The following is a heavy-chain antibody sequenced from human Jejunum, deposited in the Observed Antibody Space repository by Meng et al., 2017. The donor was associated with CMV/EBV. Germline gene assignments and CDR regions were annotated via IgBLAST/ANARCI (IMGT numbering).Heavy chain of an antibody. J-gene: IGHJ3*01. CDR3: ARFSIVGRTNAFDL. Sequence: GFMVSTDYMTWVRQAAGKGLEWVSSIYIGSSTDYADSVKGRFTISRDNPKNTLILQMNNLRAEDTALYYCARFSIVGRTNAFDLWGHGTRVTVSS. CDR1: GFMVSTDY. D-gene: IGHD1-26*01. CDR2: IYIGSST. V-gene: IGHV3-53*01.